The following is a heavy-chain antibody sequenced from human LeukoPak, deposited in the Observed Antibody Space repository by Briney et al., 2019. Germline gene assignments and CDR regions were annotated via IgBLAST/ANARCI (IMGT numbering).Heavy chain of an antibody. CDR3: SWSGEAD. J-gene: IGHJ4*02. D-gene: IGHD1-26*01. CDR1: EFSPISHW. V-gene: IGHV3-7*01. CDR2: IKEDGSER. Sequence: GGSLRLSCAASEFSPISHWMTWVRRAPGKGLEWVADIKEDGSERYYVDSVKGRFTISRDKAKNSVFLQMDGLRAEDTAVYYCSWSGEADWGQGTLVTVSS.